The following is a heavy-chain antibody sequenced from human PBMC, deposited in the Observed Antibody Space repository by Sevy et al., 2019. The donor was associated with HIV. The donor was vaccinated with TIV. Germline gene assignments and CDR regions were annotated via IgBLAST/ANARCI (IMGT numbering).Heavy chain of an antibody. CDR3: ATEFLGYCSGGSCYSWRYGMDV. J-gene: IGHJ6*02. Sequence: ASVKVSCKASGGTFSSYAISWVRQAPGQGLEWMGGIIPIFGTANYAQKFQGRVTITADESTSTAYMELIRLRSEDTAVYYCATEFLGYCSGGSCYSWRYGMDVWGQGTTVTVSS. V-gene: IGHV1-69*13. CDR2: IIPIFGTA. CDR1: GGTFSSYA. D-gene: IGHD2-15*01.